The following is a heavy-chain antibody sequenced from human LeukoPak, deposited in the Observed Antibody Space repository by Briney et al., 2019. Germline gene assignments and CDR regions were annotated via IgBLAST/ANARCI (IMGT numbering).Heavy chain of an antibody. D-gene: IGHD5-24*01. Sequence: SGTLSLTCTVSGGSISRSTYYWSWIRQPPGKGLEWIGEINHSGSTNYNPSLKSRVTISVDTSKNQFSLKLSSVTAADTAVYYCARGNYFNYWGQGTLVSVSS. CDR2: INHSGST. J-gene: IGHJ4*02. CDR1: GGSISRSTYY. CDR3: ARGNYFNY. V-gene: IGHV4-39*07.